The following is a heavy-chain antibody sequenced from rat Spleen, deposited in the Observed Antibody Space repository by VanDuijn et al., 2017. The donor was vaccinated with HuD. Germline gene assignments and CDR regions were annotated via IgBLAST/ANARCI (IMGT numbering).Heavy chain of an antibody. V-gene: IGHV5-19*01. J-gene: IGHJ3*01. CDR1: GFTFSNAG. Sequence: EVQLVESGGGLVQPGRSLKVSCEVSGFTFSNAGMHWIRQAPTKGLEWVASISPSGKSTYYRDSVKGRFTISRDNAESTLYLQMDSLRSEDTASYYCARHGIYNNYGWFAYWGQGTLVTVSS. CDR2: ISPSGKST. CDR3: ARHGIYNNYGWFAY. D-gene: IGHD1-10*01.